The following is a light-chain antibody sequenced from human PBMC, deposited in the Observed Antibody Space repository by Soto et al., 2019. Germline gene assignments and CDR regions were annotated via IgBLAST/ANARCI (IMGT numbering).Light chain of an antibody. Sequence: QSVLTQPPSASGSPGQSVTISCTGTSRDIGGYDFVSWYQQYPGKAPQLIISEVNQRPSGVPDRFSGSKSGNTASLTVSGLQSEDEADYYCLAYAGRTTLVXGTGTRSPS. V-gene: IGLV2-8*01. CDR3: LAYAGRTTLV. CDR1: SRDIGGYDF. CDR2: EVN. J-gene: IGLJ1*01.